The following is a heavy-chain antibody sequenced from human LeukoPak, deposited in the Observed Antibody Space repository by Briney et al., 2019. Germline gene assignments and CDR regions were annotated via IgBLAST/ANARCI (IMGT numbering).Heavy chain of an antibody. Sequence: GGSLRLSCAASGFSVSSNYVIWVRQAPGKGLDWVPVIYSGGTTYYADSIKGRLNISRDNSKHTLYLQMNSLRAEDTAVYYCARGPHWDPHFDYWGQGTLVTVSS. CDR3: ARGPHWDPHFDY. J-gene: IGHJ4*02. CDR2: IYSGGTT. V-gene: IGHV3-53*01. CDR1: GFSVSSNY. D-gene: IGHD7-27*01.